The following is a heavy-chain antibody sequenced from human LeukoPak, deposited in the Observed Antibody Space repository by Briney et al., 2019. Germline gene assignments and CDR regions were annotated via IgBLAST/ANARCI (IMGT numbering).Heavy chain of an antibody. CDR3: ARVSRGVAGIRGLFDY. CDR2: IYSGGST. Sequence: PGGSLRLSCAASGFTVSSNYMSWVRQAPGKGLEWVSVIYSGGSTYYADSVKGRFTISRDNSKNTLYLQMNSLRAEDTAVYYCARVSRGVAGIRGLFDYWGQGTLVTVSS. D-gene: IGHD6-19*01. J-gene: IGHJ4*02. V-gene: IGHV3-53*01. CDR1: GFTVSSNY.